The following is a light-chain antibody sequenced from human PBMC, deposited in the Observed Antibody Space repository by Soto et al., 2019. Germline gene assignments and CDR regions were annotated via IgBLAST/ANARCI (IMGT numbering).Light chain of an antibody. J-gene: IGKJ5*01. Sequence: IHLTQSPSSLSPSLVDIVTIPFLPSQGISNFLAWYQQNPGKAPKLLIYAASSLQSGVPSRFSGSGSGTDFTLTISSLQPEDFATYYCQQSYSTPPITFGQGTRLEIK. CDR1: QGISNF. CDR3: QQSYSTPPIT. V-gene: IGKV1-39*01. CDR2: AAS.